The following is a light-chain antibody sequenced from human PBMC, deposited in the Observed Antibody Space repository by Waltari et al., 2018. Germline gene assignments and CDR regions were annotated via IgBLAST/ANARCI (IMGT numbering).Light chain of an antibody. CDR1: QSVGTW. Sequence: DIQMTQSPSTLSASVGDRVTISCRASQSVGTWLAWYQQKPGKAPKLLIYMASSLESGVPSRFSGSGSGTEFTLTISGLQPYDFATYSCQQYSSFSTFGQGTKV. J-gene: IGKJ2*01. CDR3: QQYSSFST. CDR2: MAS. V-gene: IGKV1-5*03.